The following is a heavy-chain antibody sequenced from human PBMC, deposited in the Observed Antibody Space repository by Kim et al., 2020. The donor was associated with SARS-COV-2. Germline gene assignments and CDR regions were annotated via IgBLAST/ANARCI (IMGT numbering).Heavy chain of an antibody. CDR3: ARDGGIPGATVYFDY. D-gene: IGHD1-26*01. CDR1: GFTFNTYE. J-gene: IGHJ4*02. V-gene: IGHV3-48*03. Sequence: GGSLRLSCAASGFTFNTYEMNWVRQAPGKGLEWVSYISSSGRTIYNADSVKGRFTISRDNAKNSLYLQMNSLRAEDTAVYYCARDGGIPGATVYFDYWGQGTLVTVPS. CDR2: ISSSGRTI.